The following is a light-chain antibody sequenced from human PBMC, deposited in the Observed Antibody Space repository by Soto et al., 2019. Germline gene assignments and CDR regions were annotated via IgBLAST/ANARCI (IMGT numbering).Light chain of an antibody. Sequence: DIQMTQSPSSLSASVGDRVTITCRASQGISTYLNWYQQKPGKAPKLLIYAASSLQSGVPSRFSGSGSETDFTLTISSLQPEDFATYYCQHYNRYSEAFGQGTKVDIK. CDR1: QGISTY. J-gene: IGKJ1*01. CDR2: AAS. V-gene: IGKV1-39*01. CDR3: QHYNRYSEA.